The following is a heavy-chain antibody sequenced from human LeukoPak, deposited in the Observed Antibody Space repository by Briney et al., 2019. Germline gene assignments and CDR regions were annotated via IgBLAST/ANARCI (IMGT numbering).Heavy chain of an antibody. CDR2: IRSKTATT. D-gene: IGHD2-21*01. CDR1: GFIFSNYA. Sequence: GGSLRLSCAASGFIFSNYAMIWVRQAPGKGLEWVSSIRSKTATTYYADSVKGRFTIFRDNSKNMVYLQTNSVRVEDTAVYFCAKGRIDGDGYYYFDSWGQGTLVTVSS. J-gene: IGHJ4*02. V-gene: IGHV3-23*01. CDR3: AKGRIDGDGYYYFDS.